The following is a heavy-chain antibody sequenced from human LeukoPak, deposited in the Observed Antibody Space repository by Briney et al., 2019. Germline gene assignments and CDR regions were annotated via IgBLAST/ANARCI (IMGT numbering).Heavy chain of an antibody. CDR1: GASISSYY. CDR2: TYTSETT. V-gene: IGHV4-4*09. Sequence: SETLSLTCNVSGASISSYYWSWIRQPPGKGLEWIGYTYTSETTNYNPSLKSRVTVSVDTSKNQLSLKLSSVTAADTAVYYCARGGNYGAYGLDVWGKGTTVTVSS. D-gene: IGHD3-16*01. CDR3: ARGGNYGAYGLDV. J-gene: IGHJ6*04.